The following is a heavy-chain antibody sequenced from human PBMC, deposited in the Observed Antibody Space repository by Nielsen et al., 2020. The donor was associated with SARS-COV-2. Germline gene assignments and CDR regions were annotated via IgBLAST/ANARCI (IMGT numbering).Heavy chain of an antibody. Sequence: ASVNVSCKVSGNTLSGVSMHWVRQAPGKGLEWMGGFDPEDGGITYAQKFQGRVTMTEDSSTDTAYMELSSLRSEDTAVYYCASLPYDNSGLDFDSWGQGTLVAVSS. V-gene: IGHV1-24*01. CDR2: FDPEDGGI. D-gene: IGHD3-22*01. CDR3: ASLPYDNSGLDFDS. CDR1: GNTLSGVS. J-gene: IGHJ4*02.